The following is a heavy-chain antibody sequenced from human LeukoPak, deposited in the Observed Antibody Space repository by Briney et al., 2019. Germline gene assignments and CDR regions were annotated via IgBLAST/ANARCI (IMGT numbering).Heavy chain of an antibody. D-gene: IGHD6-13*01. J-gene: IGHJ3*01. CDR3: ATPRLIGTALDGFDF. V-gene: IGHV1-2*02. CDR2: INPHSGGT. CDR1: GYTFNDYY. Sequence: ASVKVSCKSSGYTFNDYYMHWVRQAPGQGLEWMGWINPHSGGTNYAQNFQGRVTLTRDTSITTVYMELSRLRSDDTAVYYCATPRLIGTALDGFDFWGQGTMVTVSA.